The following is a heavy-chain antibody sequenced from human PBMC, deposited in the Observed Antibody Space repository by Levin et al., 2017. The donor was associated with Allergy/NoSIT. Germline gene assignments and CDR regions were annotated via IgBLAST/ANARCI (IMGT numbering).Heavy chain of an antibody. J-gene: IGHJ3*02. Sequence: GESLKISCAASGFTFSSYSMNWVRQAPGKGLEWVSYISSSSSTLYYADSVKGRFTISRDNAKNSVYLQMNSLRAEDTAVYYCARDQVGATHDAFDIWGQGTMVTVSS. CDR2: ISSSSSTL. V-gene: IGHV3-48*01. CDR3: ARDQVGATHDAFDI. D-gene: IGHD1-26*01. CDR1: GFTFSSYS.